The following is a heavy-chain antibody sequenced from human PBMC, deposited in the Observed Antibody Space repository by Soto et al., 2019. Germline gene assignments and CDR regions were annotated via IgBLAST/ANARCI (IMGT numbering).Heavy chain of an antibody. D-gene: IGHD4-17*01. Sequence: SETLSLTCTVSGRSISGYYWSWIRQPPGKGLEWIGYKYNTGSTDYNPSIKNQVNISVDTSKNQFSMKLNYVTDADTAVYYCATWPPVDYGRTYYYYYYGMDVWGQGTTVT. J-gene: IGHJ6*02. CDR1: GRSISGYY. CDR3: ATWPPVDYGRTYYYYYYGMDV. V-gene: IGHV4-59*03. CDR2: KYNTGST.